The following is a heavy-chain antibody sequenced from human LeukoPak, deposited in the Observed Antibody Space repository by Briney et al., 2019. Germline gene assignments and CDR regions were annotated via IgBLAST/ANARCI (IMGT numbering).Heavy chain of an antibody. CDR2: IYYSGST. Sequence: SETLSLTCTVSGGSISSYYWSWIRQPPGKGLEWIGSIYYSGSTYYNPSLKSRVTISVDTSKNQFSLKLSSVTAADTAVYYCARERYVDIVATIGGFDYWGQGTLVTVSS. D-gene: IGHD5-12*01. CDR1: GGSISSYY. J-gene: IGHJ4*02. V-gene: IGHV4-59*12. CDR3: ARERYVDIVATIGGFDY.